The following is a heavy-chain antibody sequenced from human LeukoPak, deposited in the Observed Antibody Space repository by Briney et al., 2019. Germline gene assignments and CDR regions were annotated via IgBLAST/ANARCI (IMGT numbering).Heavy chain of an antibody. CDR3: ARVTYYYDSSGYPADY. D-gene: IGHD3-22*01. Sequence: GGSLRLSCAASGFTFSSYAVHWVRQAPGKGLEWVAVISYDGSNKYYADSVKGRFTISRDNSKNTLYLQMNSRRAEDTAVYYCARVTYYYDSSGYPADYWGQGTLVTVSS. CDR2: ISYDGSNK. CDR1: GFTFSSYA. J-gene: IGHJ4*02. V-gene: IGHV3-30*04.